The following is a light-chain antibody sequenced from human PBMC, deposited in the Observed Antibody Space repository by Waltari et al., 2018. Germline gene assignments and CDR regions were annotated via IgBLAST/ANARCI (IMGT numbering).Light chain of an antibody. V-gene: IGLV2-11*01. Sequence: QSALTQPRSVSGSPGQSVTISCSGTSSDVGTYDYVSWYQQHPNKAPKLMIYDVSKRPSGVPDRFSGSKSGNTASLTISGLQAEDEADYYCCSYAGSYTFPFGGGTKVTVL. CDR1: SSDVGTYDY. CDR2: DVS. CDR3: CSYAGSYTFP. J-gene: IGLJ2*01.